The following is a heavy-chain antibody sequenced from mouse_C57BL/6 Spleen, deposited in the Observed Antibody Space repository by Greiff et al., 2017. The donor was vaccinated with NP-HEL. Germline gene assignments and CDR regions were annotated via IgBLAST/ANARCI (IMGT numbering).Heavy chain of an antibody. CDR3: TYEGYPAWFAY. D-gene: IGHD1-1*01. J-gene: IGHJ3*01. CDR2: IDPEDGDT. CDR1: GFNIKDYY. V-gene: IGHV14-1*01. Sequence: VQLQQSGAELVRPGASVKLSCTASGFNIKDYYMHWVKQRPEQGLEWIGRIDPEDGDTEYAPKFQGKATMTADTSSNTAYLQLSSLTSEDTAVYYCTYEGYPAWFAYWGQGTLVTVSA.